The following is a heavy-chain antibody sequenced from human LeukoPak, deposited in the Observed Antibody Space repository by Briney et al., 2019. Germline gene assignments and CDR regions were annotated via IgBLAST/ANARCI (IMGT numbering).Heavy chain of an antibody. D-gene: IGHD6-13*01. J-gene: IGHJ6*03. CDR3: TRTGIAAAGPLNIYYYYYMDV. CDR1: GYTFTSYD. V-gene: IGHV1-8*01. CDR2: MNPNSGNT. Sequence: ASVKVSCKASGYTFTSYDINWVRQATGQGLEWMGWMNPNSGNTGYAQKFQGRVTMTRNTSISTAYMELSSLRSEDTAVYYCTRTGIAAAGPLNIYYYYYMDVWGKGTTVTISS.